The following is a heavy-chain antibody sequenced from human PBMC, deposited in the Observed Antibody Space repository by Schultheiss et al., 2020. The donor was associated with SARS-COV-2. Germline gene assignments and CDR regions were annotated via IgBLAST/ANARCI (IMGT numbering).Heavy chain of an antibody. Sequence: GGSLRLSCAASGFTFSSYAMHWVRQAPGKGLEWVAVIWYDGSNKYYADSVKGRFTISRDNSKNTLYLQMNRLRAEDTAVYYCAKDSTPPGYSSGLGSDYWGQGTLVTVSS. CDR1: GFTFSSYA. V-gene: IGHV3-33*06. D-gene: IGHD6-19*01. J-gene: IGHJ4*02. CDR2: IWYDGSNK. CDR3: AKDSTPPGYSSGLGSDY.